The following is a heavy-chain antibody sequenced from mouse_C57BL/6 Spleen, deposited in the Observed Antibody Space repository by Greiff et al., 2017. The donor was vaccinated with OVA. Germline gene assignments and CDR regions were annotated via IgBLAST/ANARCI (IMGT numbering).Heavy chain of an antibody. CDR1: GYTFTDYY. CDR3: AIYGSSYRDYAMDY. D-gene: IGHD1-1*01. Sequence: VPLQQSGPELVKPWASVKISCKASGYTFTDYYINWVKQRPGQGLEWIGWIFPGSGSTYYNEKFKGKATLTVDKSSSTAYMLLSSLTSEDSAVYFCAIYGSSYRDYAMDYWGQGTSVTVSS. V-gene: IGHV1-75*01. J-gene: IGHJ4*01. CDR2: IFPGSGST.